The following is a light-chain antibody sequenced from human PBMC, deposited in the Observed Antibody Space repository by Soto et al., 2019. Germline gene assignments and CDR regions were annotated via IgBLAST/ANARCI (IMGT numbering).Light chain of an antibody. CDR3: HHYGPSPWA. V-gene: IGKV3-20*01. CDR2: GAY. J-gene: IGKJ1*01. CDR1: ETVRGNY. Sequence: EIVLTQSAGTLSLSPGERATLSCRASETVRGNYLAWFQQKPGQAPRLLIYGAYTRAAGVPDRVSGSGSGSDFPLTINRLEPEDFAVYYCHHYGPSPWALGQGTKVEIK.